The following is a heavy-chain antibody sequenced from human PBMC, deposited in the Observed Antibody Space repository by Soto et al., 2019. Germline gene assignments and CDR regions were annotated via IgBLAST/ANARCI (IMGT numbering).Heavy chain of an antibody. CDR2: ISPSNSTI. Sequence: PVGFLRLSCAASGFTFSLYPMNWVRQAPGKGLEWLSYISPSNSTIYYADSVKGRFTISRDNAKNSLDLQMNGLRDDDTAVYYCARVGRGFCSSTRCYTDGFDLWGQGTMVTVSS. CDR1: GFTFSLYP. J-gene: IGHJ3*01. CDR3: ARVGRGFCSSTRCYTDGFDL. V-gene: IGHV3-48*02. D-gene: IGHD2-2*01.